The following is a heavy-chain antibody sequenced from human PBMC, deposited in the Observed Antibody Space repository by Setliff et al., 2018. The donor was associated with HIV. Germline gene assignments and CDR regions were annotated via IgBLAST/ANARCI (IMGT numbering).Heavy chain of an antibody. D-gene: IGHD3-3*01. Sequence: SETLSLTCTVSGGSIRSHYWSWIRQPPGKRLEWIGYIYYSGSTNYNPSLKGRVTISVDTAKNQFSLKLSSVTAADTAVYYCARLRGSYDFSNWFDPWGQGTQVTVSS. CDR2: IYYSGST. CDR3: ARLRGSYDFSNWFDP. CDR1: GGSIRSHY. J-gene: IGHJ5*02. V-gene: IGHV4-59*11.